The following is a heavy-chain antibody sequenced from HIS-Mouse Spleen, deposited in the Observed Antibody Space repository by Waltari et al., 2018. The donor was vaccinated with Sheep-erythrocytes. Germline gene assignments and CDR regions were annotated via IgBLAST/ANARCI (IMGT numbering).Heavy chain of an antibody. CDR3: ARLYYYDSSGYYFDY. CDR1: GGSISSSSYY. V-gene: IGHV4-39*01. J-gene: IGHJ4*02. Sequence: QLQLQESGPGLVKPSETLSLTCTVSGGSISSSSYYWGWIRQPPGKGLGWIGSIYYSGSTYYTPSLKRRVTISVDTSKNQFSLKLSSVTAADTAVYYCARLYYYDSSGYYFDYWGQGTLVTVSS. CDR2: IYYSGST. D-gene: IGHD3-22*01.